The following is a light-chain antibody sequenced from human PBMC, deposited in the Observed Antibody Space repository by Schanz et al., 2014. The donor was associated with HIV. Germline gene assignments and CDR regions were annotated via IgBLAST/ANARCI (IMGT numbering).Light chain of an antibody. CDR1: GSNIGAGYD. V-gene: IGLV1-40*01. Sequence: QSVLTQPPSVSGAPGQRVTISCTGSGSNIGAGYDVNWYQQVPGTAPKLLIYGNTNRPSGVPDRFSGSRSGTSASLAITGLQSADESDYYCAVWDDSLNGVVFGGGTKLTVL. J-gene: IGLJ2*01. CDR3: AVWDDSLNGVV. CDR2: GNT.